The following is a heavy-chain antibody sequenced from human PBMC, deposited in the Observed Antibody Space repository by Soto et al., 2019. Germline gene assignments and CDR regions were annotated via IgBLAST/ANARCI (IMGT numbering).Heavy chain of an antibody. J-gene: IGHJ6*02. Sequence: ASVKVSCKASGYTFTGYYMHWVRQAPGQGLEWMGWINPNSGGTNYAQKFQGWATMTRDTSISTAYMELSRLRSDDTAVYYCARGGGSYLDYYYYGMDVWGQGTTVTVSS. D-gene: IGHD1-26*01. V-gene: IGHV1-2*04. CDR2: INPNSGGT. CDR3: ARGGGSYLDYYYYGMDV. CDR1: GYTFTGYY.